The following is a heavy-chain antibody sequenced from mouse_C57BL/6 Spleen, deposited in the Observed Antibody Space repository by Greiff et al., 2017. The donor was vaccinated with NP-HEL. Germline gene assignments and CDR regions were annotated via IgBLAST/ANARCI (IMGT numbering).Heavy chain of an antibody. Sequence: EVQLQKSGPGLVKPSQSLSLTCSVTGYSITSGYYWNWIRQFPGNKLEWMGYISYDGSNNYNPSLKNRISITRDTSKNQFFLKLNSVTTEDTATYYCASGYYGYDAWGQGTTLTVSS. D-gene: IGHD2-2*01. CDR2: ISYDGSN. CDR1: GYSITSGYY. CDR3: ASGYYGYDA. V-gene: IGHV3-6*01. J-gene: IGHJ2*01.